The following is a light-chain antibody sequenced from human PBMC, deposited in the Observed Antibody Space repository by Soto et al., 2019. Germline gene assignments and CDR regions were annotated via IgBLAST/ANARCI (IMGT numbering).Light chain of an antibody. CDR1: QTVTNNY. CDR2: DAS. V-gene: IGKV3-20*01. CDR3: QQCGSSPS. Sequence: EIVLTQSPGTLSLSPGERATLSCRASQTVTNNYLAWYQQKPGQAPRLLIYDASIRATGLPDRFSGSGSGTDFTLTIAGLEPEDFAVYYCQQCGSSPSFDGGTKVEI. J-gene: IGKJ4*01.